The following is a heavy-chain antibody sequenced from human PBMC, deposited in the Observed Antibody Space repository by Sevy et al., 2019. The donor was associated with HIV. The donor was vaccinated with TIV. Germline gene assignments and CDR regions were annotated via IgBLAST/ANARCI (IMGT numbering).Heavy chain of an antibody. D-gene: IGHD3-9*01. J-gene: IGHJ4*02. CDR1: GGSISSGGYY. CDR2: IYYSGST. Sequence: SETLSLTCTVSGGSISSGGYYWSWLRQHPGKGLGWIGYIYYSGSTYYNPSLKSRVTISVNTYKTQFSLKLSPVTAADTAAYYCARGGFPGYPCDYWGQGTLVTVSS. CDR3: ARGGFPGYPCDY. V-gene: IGHV4-31*03.